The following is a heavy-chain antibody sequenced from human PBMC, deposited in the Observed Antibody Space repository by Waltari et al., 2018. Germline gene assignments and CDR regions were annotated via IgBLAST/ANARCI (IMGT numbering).Heavy chain of an antibody. Sequence: QLQLQESGPGLVKPSETLSLTCAVSADSINFNSYTWGWIRQPPGEGLEWIGTISYSGSIYYNPSLKSRVTISKDTSRNQFSLNLRSVTAADTAVYYCARHFSSYYLSMFDYWGPGNLVIVSS. CDR3: ARHFSSYYLSMFDY. V-gene: IGHV4-39*01. CDR2: ISYSGSI. J-gene: IGHJ4*02. CDR1: ADSINFNSYT. D-gene: IGHD1-26*01.